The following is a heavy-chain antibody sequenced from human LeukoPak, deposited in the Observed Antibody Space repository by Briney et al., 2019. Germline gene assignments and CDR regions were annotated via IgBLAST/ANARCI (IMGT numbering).Heavy chain of an antibody. D-gene: IGHD3-10*01. J-gene: IGHJ4*02. Sequence: GGSLTLSCTASGFTFSSYWMTWVRQTPEKGLEWVAYIRQDGGKKDYVASVKGRFTISRDNAKNSLYLQMNSLRAEDTAVYYCARYYYASAFDYWGQGTLVTVSS. CDR3: ARYYYASAFDY. CDR1: GFTFSSYW. CDR2: IRQDGGKK. V-gene: IGHV3-7*01.